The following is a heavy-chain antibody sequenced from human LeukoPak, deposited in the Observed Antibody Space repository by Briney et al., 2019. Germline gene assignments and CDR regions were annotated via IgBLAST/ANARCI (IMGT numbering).Heavy chain of an antibody. CDR3: ARDLNRGSENWFDP. Sequence: SETLSLTCTVSGGSISSSSYYWGWIRQPPGKGLEWIGSIYYSGSTYYNPSLKSRVTISVDTSKNQFSLKLSSVTAADTAVYYCARDLNRGSENWFDPWGQGTLVTVSS. CDR2: IYYSGST. J-gene: IGHJ5*02. CDR1: GGSISSSSYY. D-gene: IGHD3-10*01. V-gene: IGHV4-39*07.